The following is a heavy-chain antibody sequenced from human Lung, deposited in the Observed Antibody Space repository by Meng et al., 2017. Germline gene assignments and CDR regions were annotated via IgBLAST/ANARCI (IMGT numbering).Heavy chain of an antibody. CDR1: GGSISSSNW. J-gene: IGHJ4*02. CDR3: ARGLGEAVVPRTMFDY. D-gene: IGHD2-2*01. V-gene: IGHV4-4*02. CDR2: IYHSGGT. Sequence: QVQRQEPGPGRVKPSGTPSLTCGVSGGSISSSNWWSWVRQPPGKGLEWIGEIYHSGGTKYNPSLKSRVTISVDKSKNQFSLKLSSVTAADTAVYYCARGLGEAVVPRTMFDYWGQGTLVTVSS.